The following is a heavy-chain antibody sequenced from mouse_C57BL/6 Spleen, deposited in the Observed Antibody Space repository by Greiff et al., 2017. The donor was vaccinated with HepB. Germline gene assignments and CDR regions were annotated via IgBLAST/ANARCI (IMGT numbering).Heavy chain of an antibody. D-gene: IGHD1-1*01. CDR3: ARNYYGSSNWYFDV. J-gene: IGHJ1*03. Sequence: ELKLVESGGGLVKPGGSLKLSCAASGFTFSDYGMHWVRQAPEKGLEWVAYISSGSSTIYYADTVKGRFTISRDNAKNTLFLQMTSLRSEDTAMYYCARNYYGSSNWYFDVWGTGTTVTVSS. CDR2: ISSGSSTI. V-gene: IGHV5-17*01. CDR1: GFTFSDYG.